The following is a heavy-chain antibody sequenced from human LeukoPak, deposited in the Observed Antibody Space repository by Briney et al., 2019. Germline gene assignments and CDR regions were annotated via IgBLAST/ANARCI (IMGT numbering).Heavy chain of an antibody. V-gene: IGHV4-4*07. Sequence: SETLSLTCTVSCDSISRYYWSWMRQPAGKGLEWIGRIYNGGIITYNPSLKSRVTMSIDTSNNQFSLRLRFVTAADTAVYYCARDSGTTGEVKFDPWGQGTLVTVSS. CDR2: IYNGGII. CDR1: CDSISRYY. CDR3: ARDSGTTGEVKFDP. D-gene: IGHD3-10*01. J-gene: IGHJ5*02.